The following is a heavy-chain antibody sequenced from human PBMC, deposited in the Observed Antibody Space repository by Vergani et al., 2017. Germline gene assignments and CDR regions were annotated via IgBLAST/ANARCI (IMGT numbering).Heavy chain of an antibody. Sequence: QEQLVPSGSELKTPGASVTVSCKASGYSFNNYAIHWVRQAPGQGLEWMGWINPTTGNPTYARAFTGRFVFSLDTSISTAYLQIGSLKAEDTAVYFCARAKRGRLAVGATDSWGQGTLLTVSS. CDR2: INPTTGNP. V-gene: IGHV7-4-1*01. CDR1: GYSFNNYA. CDR3: ARAKRGRLAVGATDS. D-gene: IGHD6-19*01. J-gene: IGHJ4*02.